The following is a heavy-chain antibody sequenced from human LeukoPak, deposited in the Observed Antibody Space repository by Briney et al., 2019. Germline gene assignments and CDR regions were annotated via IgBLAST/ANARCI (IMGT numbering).Heavy chain of an antibody. CDR2: ISWNGGSS. CDR1: GFTLDDYA. V-gene: IGHV3-20*04. CDR3: ARDGTGYSSGWYRDY. D-gene: IGHD6-19*01. J-gene: IGHJ4*02. Sequence: TGGSLRLSCAASGFTLDDYAMSWVRQAPGKGLEWVSGISWNGGSSAYADSLKGRFTISRDNAKNSLYLQMNSLRAEDTALYYCARDGTGYSSGWYRDYWGQGTLVTVSS.